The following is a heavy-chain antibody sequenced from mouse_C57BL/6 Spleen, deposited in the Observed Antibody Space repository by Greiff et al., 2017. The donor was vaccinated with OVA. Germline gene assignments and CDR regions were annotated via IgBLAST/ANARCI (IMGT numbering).Heavy chain of an antibody. D-gene: IGHD1-1*01. CDR3: AREYDGSRGYLDV. CDR1: GYTFTSYC. J-gene: IGHJ1*03. V-gene: IGHV1-59*01. CDR2: IDPSDSYT. Sequence: QVQLQQPGAELVRPGTSVKLSCKASGYTFTSYCMHWVKQRPGQGLEWIGVIDPSDSYTNYTPKFKGQATLTVDTSSSTAYLPLSSLTSGDSAVEYCAREYDGSRGYLDVWGTGTTVTVSS.